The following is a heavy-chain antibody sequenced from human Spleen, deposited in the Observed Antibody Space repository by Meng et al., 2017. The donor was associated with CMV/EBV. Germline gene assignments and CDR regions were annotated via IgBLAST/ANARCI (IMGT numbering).Heavy chain of an antibody. CDR1: GFTFSNTG. D-gene: IGHD1-7*01. CDR2: IRYDGKNK. V-gene: IGHV3-30*02. Sequence: GESLKISCAASGFTFSNTGMTWVRQAPGKGLEWVALIRYDGKNKYYADSVKGRFTISRDNSKNTLYLQMNSVRSEDTAVYYCGKDRVRISGITERSYGMDVWGQGTTVTVSS. J-gene: IGHJ6*02. CDR3: GKDRVRISGITERSYGMDV.